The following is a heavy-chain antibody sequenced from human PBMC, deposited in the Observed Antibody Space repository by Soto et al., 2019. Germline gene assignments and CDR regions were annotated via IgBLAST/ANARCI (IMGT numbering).Heavy chain of an antibody. CDR3: ARDLYNWNPTRENWFDP. J-gene: IGHJ5*02. D-gene: IGHD1-20*01. V-gene: IGHV1-18*01. CDR2: ISAYNGNT. Sequence: QVQLVQSGAEVKKPGASVKVSCKASGYTFTSYGISWVRQAPGQGLEWMGWISAYNGNTNYAQKLQGRVTMTTDTSTSTAYMELRSLRSDDTAMYYCARDLYNWNPTRENWFDPWGQGTLVTVSS. CDR1: GYTFTSYG.